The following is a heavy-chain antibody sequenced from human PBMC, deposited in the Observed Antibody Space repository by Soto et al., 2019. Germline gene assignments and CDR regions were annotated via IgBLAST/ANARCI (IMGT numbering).Heavy chain of an antibody. Sequence: PSETLSLTCTVSGGSISSVFYYWSWIRQHPGKGLEWIGYIYYSGSTYYNPSLKSRVTISVDTSKNQFSLKLSSVTAADTAVYYCARTTVTTEMDVWGKGTTVTVS. V-gene: IGHV4-31*03. J-gene: IGHJ6*03. CDR3: ARTTVTTEMDV. CDR2: IYYSGST. CDR1: GGSISSVFYY. D-gene: IGHD4-17*01.